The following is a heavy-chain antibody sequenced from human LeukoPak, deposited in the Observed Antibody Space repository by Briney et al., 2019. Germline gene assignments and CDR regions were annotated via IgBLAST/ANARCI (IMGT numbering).Heavy chain of an antibody. Sequence: GGSLRLSCAASGFTFSSYAMSWVRQAPGKGLESVSAISGSGGSTYYADSVKGRFTISRDNSKNTLYLQMNSLRAEDTAVYYCARDGPPYYYGSGSYVLNYFDYWGQGTLVTVSS. J-gene: IGHJ4*02. V-gene: IGHV3-23*01. CDR1: GFTFSSYA. CDR2: ISGSGGST. D-gene: IGHD3-10*01. CDR3: ARDGPPYYYGSGSYVLNYFDY.